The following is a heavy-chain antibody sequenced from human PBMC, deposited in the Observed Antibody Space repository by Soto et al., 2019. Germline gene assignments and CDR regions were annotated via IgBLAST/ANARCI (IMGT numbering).Heavy chain of an antibody. CDR2: ISASNGNT. CDR1: GYTFTSYG. V-gene: IGHV1-18*01. D-gene: IGHD2-15*01. Sequence: ASAKVSCKASGYTFTSYGFSWVRQAPGQGLEWMGWISASNGNTNYAQKLQGRVTMTTDTSTGTAYMELRSLRSDDTATYYCARDSVRYCRDGGSYQVYYYFAMDVWGQ. CDR3: ARDSVRYCRDGGSYQVYYYFAMDV. J-gene: IGHJ6*02.